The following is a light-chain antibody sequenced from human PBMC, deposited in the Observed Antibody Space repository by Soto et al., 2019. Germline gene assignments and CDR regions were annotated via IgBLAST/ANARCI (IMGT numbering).Light chain of an antibody. CDR3: QQRSNWAT. Sequence: EIVLTQSPATLCLSPGERATLSCRASQSVSRNLAWYQQKPGQAPRLLIYDASNRATRIPARFSGSGSVTDFTLTISSLEPEDFAVYYCQQRSNWATFGPGTKVDIK. CDR2: DAS. V-gene: IGKV3-11*01. J-gene: IGKJ3*01. CDR1: QSVSRN.